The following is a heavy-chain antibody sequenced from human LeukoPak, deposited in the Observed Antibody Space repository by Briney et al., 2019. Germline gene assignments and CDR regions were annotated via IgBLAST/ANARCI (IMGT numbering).Heavy chain of an antibody. V-gene: IGHV3-74*01. Sequence: GGSLRLSCAASGFTFSSYWMHWVRQAPGKGLVWVSRINSDGSSTSYADSVKGRFTISRDNAKNTLYLQMNSLRAEDTAVYYCARALYCSSTSCPNWFDPWGQGTLVTVSS. CDR2: INSDGSST. J-gene: IGHJ5*02. D-gene: IGHD2-2*01. CDR3: ARALYCSSTSCPNWFDP. CDR1: GFTFSSYW.